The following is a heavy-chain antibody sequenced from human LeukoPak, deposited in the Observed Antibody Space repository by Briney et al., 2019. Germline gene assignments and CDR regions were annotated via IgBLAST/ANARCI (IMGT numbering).Heavy chain of an antibody. D-gene: IGHD1-7*01. J-gene: IGHJ3*02. V-gene: IGHV3-9*03. Sequence: PGRSLRLSCAASGFTFDDYAMHWVRHAPGKGLEWVSGISWNSGSIVYADSVKGRFTISRDNAKNSLYLQMNSLRAEDMALYYCAAAGTNDAFDIWGQGTMVTVSS. CDR2: ISWNSGSI. CDR1: GFTFDDYA. CDR3: AAAGTNDAFDI.